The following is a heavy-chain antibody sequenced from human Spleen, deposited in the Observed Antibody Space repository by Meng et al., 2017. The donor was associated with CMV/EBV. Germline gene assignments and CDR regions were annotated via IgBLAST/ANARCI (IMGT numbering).Heavy chain of an antibody. CDR1: GYTFTTYG. Sequence: ASVKVSCKASGYTFTTYGISWVRQAPGQGLEWMGWIHPSSGGTNYAQKFQGRVAMSSDTSITTGYMELTRLRFDDTAVYYCASGWDYYYGMDVWGQGTTVTVSS. D-gene: IGHD6-19*01. CDR3: ASGWDYYYGMDV. V-gene: IGHV1-2*02. J-gene: IGHJ6*02. CDR2: IHPSSGGT.